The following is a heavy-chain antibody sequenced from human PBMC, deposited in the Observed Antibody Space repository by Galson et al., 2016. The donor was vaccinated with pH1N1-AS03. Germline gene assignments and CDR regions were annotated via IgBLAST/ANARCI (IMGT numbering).Heavy chain of an antibody. Sequence: VKVSCKASGYTFSTYGVSWVRQAPGQGLEWMGWISRYGDDTNYAQNVAGRVTMTTDKSTSTVCMELRSLRSDDTAVYYCARDRGFRPDTFDIWGQGTWVTVSS. CDR3: ARDRGFRPDTFDI. J-gene: IGHJ3*02. CDR2: ISRYGDDT. CDR1: GYTFSTYG. D-gene: IGHD2-15*01. V-gene: IGHV1-18*04.